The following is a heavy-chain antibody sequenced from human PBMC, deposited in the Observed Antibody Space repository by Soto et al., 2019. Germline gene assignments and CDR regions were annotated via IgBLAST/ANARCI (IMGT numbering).Heavy chain of an antibody. CDR3: ARVKYYDSSGYYYDNWFDP. Sequence: SQTLSLTCAISGDSVSSNSAAWNWIRQSPSRGLEWLGRTYYRSKWYNDYAVSVKSRITINPDTSMNQFSLQLNSVTPEDTAVYYCARVKYYDSSGYYYDNWFDPWGQGTLVTVS. CDR1: GDSVSSNSAA. CDR2: TYYRSKWYN. J-gene: IGHJ5*02. D-gene: IGHD3-22*01. V-gene: IGHV6-1*01.